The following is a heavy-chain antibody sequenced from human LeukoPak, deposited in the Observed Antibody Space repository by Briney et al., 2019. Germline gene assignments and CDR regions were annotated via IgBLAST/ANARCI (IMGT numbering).Heavy chain of an antibody. Sequence: ASVKVSCKASGYTFTSYGITWVRQAPGQGLEWMGWISPYNGNTKSAQKLQGRVTMTTDTSTSTAYMELRSLRSDDTAVYYCARDEGVVIGARGDIWGQGTMVTVSS. D-gene: IGHD2-15*01. J-gene: IGHJ3*02. CDR2: ISPYNGNT. V-gene: IGHV1-18*01. CDR1: GYTFTSYG. CDR3: ARDEGVVIGARGDI.